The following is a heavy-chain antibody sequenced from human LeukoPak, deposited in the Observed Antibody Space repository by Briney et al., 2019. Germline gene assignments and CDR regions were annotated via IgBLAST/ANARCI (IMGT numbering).Heavy chain of an antibody. CDR3: ATGYSSGWYFYFQH. J-gene: IGHJ1*01. Sequence: PGGSLRLSCEASGLTFNKYWMTWVRQAPGKGLEWVANIKQDGSEKNYVDSVKGRFTISRDNAKNSLSLRMNSLSAKDTAVYYCATGYSSGWYFYFQHWGQGSLVSVSS. CDR1: GLTFNKYW. CDR2: IKQDGSEK. V-gene: IGHV3-7*01. D-gene: IGHD6-19*01.